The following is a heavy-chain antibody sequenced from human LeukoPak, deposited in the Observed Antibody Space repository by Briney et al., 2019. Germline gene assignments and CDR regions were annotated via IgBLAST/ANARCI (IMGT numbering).Heavy chain of an antibody. CDR3: ARVHFYYMDI. Sequence: GASVKVSCKASGYTITNNYMHWVRQAPGQGLEWMGVINPSGTGTSYAQKFQGRITMSRDTSTSTVYMELSSLRSEDTAVYYCARVHFYYMDIWGKGTTVTISS. J-gene: IGHJ6*03. V-gene: IGHV1-46*01. CDR1: GYTITNNY. CDR2: INPSGTGT. D-gene: IGHD5/OR15-5a*01.